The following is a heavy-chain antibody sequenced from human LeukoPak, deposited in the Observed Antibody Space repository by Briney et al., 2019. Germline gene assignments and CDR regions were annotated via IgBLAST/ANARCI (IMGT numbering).Heavy chain of an antibody. CDR2: INPKSGGT. J-gene: IGHJ3*02. CDR1: GFTFSNYA. Sequence: GGSLRLSCAASGFTFSNYAMHWVRPAPGQGLEWMGWINPKSGGTNYAQKFQGRVTMTRDTSISTAYMDMSSLRSDDTAVYYCARNLWFGESSDAFDMWGQGTMVTVSS. V-gene: IGHV1-2*02. CDR3: ARNLWFGESSDAFDM. D-gene: IGHD3-10*01.